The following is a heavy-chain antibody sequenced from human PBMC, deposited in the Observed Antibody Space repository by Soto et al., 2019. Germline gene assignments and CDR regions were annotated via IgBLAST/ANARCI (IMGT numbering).Heavy chain of an antibody. CDR1: GFAFSTYG. Sequence: QVQLVESGGGVVQPGRSLRLSCAASGFAFSTYGMHWVRQAPGKGLEWVAVISYDGSNKYYTDSVKGRFTISRDNSKNKLFLQMNSLRAEDTAVYYCAKDYVLEWLRYYYGMDVWGQGTTVTVSS. CDR3: AKDYVLEWLRYYYGMDV. CDR2: ISYDGSNK. D-gene: IGHD3-3*01. V-gene: IGHV3-30*18. J-gene: IGHJ6*02.